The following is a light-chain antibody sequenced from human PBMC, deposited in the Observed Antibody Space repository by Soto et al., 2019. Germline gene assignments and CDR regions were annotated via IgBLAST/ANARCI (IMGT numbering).Light chain of an antibody. CDR2: SAS. CDR3: QQYYHLPRT. Sequence: DIQMTQSPSSLSASIGDRVTITCQASHAIRKYLNWYQQKPGKAPKLLIYSASNLESGVPSRFSGSGFGTDFIFNVSSLQPEDLATYYCQQYYHLPRTFGPGPKLEIK. CDR1: HAIRKY. J-gene: IGKJ2*01. V-gene: IGKV1-33*01.